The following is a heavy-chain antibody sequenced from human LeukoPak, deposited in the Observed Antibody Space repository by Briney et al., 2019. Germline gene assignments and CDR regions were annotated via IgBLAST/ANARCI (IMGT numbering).Heavy chain of an antibody. J-gene: IGHJ6*03. CDR3: ARDPEPGNLGYYYYYMDV. Sequence: GGSLRPSCAASGFTFSSYAMHWVRQAPGKGLEWVAVISYDGSNKYYADSVKGRFTISRDNSKNTLYLQMNRLRAEETAVYYCARDPEPGNLGYYYYYMDVWGKGTTVTVSS. CDR1: GFTFSSYA. CDR2: ISYDGSNK. D-gene: IGHD1-14*01. V-gene: IGHV3-30-3*01.